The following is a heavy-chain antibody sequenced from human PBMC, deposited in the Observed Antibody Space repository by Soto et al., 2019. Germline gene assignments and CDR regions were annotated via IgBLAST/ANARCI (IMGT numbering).Heavy chain of an antibody. D-gene: IGHD2-15*01. J-gene: IGHJ3*02. V-gene: IGHV1-46*01. Sequence: QVQLVQSGAEVKKPGASVKISCKASGYSFTGYYMNWVRQAPGQGLEWMGIINPSGGSTNYAQKFQGRVTMTRDTSTSTVYMQLSSLRSEDTAVYYCAKELVAATFDGFDIWGQGTMVTVSS. CDR3: AKELVAATFDGFDI. CDR1: GYSFTGYY. CDR2: INPSGGST.